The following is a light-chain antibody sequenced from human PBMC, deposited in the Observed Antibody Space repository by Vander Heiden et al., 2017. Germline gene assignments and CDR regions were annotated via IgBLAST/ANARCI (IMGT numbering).Light chain of an antibody. CDR3: QLYNYSPWWT. Sequence: EIVMTQSPATLSVSPGERATLSCRASQSVSSNLAWYQQKPGQAPRLLIYGASTRATGIPARFSGSGSGTEFTLTMRSLQSEDFTVYYCQLYNYSPWWTFGQGTRVEMK. V-gene: IGKV3-15*01. CDR2: GAS. CDR1: QSVSSN. J-gene: IGKJ1*01.